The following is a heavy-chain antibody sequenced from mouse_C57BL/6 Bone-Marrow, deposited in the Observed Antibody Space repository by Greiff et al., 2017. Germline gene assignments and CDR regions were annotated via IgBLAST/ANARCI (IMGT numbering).Heavy chain of an antibody. J-gene: IGHJ4*01. Sequence: EVKVVESGGDLVKPGGSLKLSCAASGFTFSSYGMSWVRQTPDKRLEWVATISSGGSYTYYPDSVKGRFTISRDNAKNTLYLQMSSLQSEDTAMYYCARRGTVGYAMDYWGQGTSVTVSS. D-gene: IGHD1-1*01. CDR3: ARRGTVGYAMDY. V-gene: IGHV5-6*02. CDR1: GFTFSSYG. CDR2: ISSGGSYT.